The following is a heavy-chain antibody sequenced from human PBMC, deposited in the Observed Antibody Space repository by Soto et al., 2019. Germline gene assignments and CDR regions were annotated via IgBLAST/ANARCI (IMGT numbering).Heavy chain of an antibody. CDR2: ISYDGSNT. Sequence: QVQLVESGGGVVQPGRSLTLSCAASGFTFSRFSMHWVRQAPGKGLAWVAVISYDGSNTHYAESVKGRFNISRDDSKNTVYLQMHNLRGEDSAVYYCARDHGMFLSYYYFGMDVWGQGTTVTVSS. D-gene: IGHD3-10*02. J-gene: IGHJ6*02. V-gene: IGHV3-30-3*01. CDR1: GFTFSRFS. CDR3: ARDHGMFLSYYYFGMDV.